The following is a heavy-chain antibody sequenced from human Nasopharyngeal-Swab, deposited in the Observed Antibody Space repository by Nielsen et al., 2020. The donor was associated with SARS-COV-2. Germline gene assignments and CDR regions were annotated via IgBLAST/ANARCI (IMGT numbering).Heavy chain of an antibody. J-gene: IGHJ4*02. V-gene: IGHV3-30*03. Sequence: GESLKISCAASGFTFSSYGMHWVRQAPGKGLEWVAVISYDGSNKYYADSVKGRFTISRDNSKNTLYLQMNSLRAEDTAVYYCARDFSPGSTYYFDYWGQGTLVTVSS. D-gene: IGHD3-10*01. CDR1: GFTFSSYG. CDR2: ISYDGSNK. CDR3: ARDFSPGSTYYFDY.